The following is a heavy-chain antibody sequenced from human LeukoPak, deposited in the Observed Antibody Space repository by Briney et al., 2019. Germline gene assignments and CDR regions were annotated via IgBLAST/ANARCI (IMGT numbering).Heavy chain of an antibody. D-gene: IGHD5-18*01. CDR3: VSPRGFSYGYFDY. CDR1: GGSISSSSAY. V-gene: IGHV4-39*01. Sequence: SETLSLTCTVSGGSISSSSAYWGWIRQPPGKGLEWIGSIYYSKNTYYNPSLKSRVTISADTSKNQFSLTLGSVSATDTAVYYCVSPRGFSYGYFDYWGQGTLVTVAS. CDR2: IYYSKNT. J-gene: IGHJ4*02.